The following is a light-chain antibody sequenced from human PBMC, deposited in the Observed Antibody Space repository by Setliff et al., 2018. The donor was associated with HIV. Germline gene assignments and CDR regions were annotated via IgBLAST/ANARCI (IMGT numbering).Light chain of an antibody. CDR3: QAWDSSTAV. CDR1: KLGDKY. J-gene: IGLJ1*01. CDR2: RDS. V-gene: IGLV3-1*01. Sequence: YELTQPPSVSVSPGQTASITCSGDKLGDKYACWYQQKPGQSPVLVIYRDSKRPSGIPERFSGSNSGKTATLTISGTQAMDEADYYCQAWDSSTAVFGTGTRSPS.